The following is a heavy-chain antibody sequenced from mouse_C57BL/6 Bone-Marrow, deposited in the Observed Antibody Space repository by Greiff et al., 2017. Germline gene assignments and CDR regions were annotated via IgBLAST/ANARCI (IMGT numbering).Heavy chain of an antibody. V-gene: IGHV5-4*01. CDR3: ARGYYGSSHWYFDV. D-gene: IGHD1-1*01. CDR2: ISDGGSYT. Sequence: EVQLQQSGGGLVKPGGSLKLSCAASGFTFSSYAMSWVRQTPEKRLEWVATISDGGSYTYYPDNVKGRFTISRDNAKNNLYLQMSHLKSEDTAMYYCARGYYGSSHWYFDVWGTGTTVTVSS. J-gene: IGHJ1*03. CDR1: GFTFSSYA.